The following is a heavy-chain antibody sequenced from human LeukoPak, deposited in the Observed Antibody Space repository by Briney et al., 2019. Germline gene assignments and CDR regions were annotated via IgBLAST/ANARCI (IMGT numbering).Heavy chain of an antibody. CDR1: GGTFSSYA. V-gene: IGHV1-69*13. Sequence: ASVKVSCKASGGTFSSYAISWVRQAPGQGLEWMGWIIPIGGTANYAQKFQGRVTITADESTSTAYMELSSLRSEDTAVYDCARMVARSSYYFDYWGQGTLVTVSS. D-gene: IGHD2-2*01. CDR3: ARMVARSSYYFDY. CDR2: IIPIGGTA. J-gene: IGHJ4*02.